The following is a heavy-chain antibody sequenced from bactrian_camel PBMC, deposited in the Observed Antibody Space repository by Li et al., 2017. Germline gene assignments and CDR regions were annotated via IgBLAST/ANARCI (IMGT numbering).Heavy chain of an antibody. CDR3: AVADRWVCTGLTDRGETDFTI. Sequence: HVQLVESGGGSVQPGGSLRLSCGASGHTYSSNCMAWFRRGPGKEREVVAGVDSTDRIMYADSVKGRFTISEDNTQHIVYLQMNSLKEEDTAMYYCAVADRWVCTGLTDRGETDFTIWGQGTQVT. CDR2: VDSTDRI. CDR1: GHTYSSNC. D-gene: IGHD5*01. J-gene: IGHJ4*01. V-gene: IGHV3S53*01.